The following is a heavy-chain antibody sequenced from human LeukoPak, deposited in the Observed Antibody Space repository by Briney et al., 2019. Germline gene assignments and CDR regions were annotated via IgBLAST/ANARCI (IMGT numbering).Heavy chain of an antibody. V-gene: IGHV3-23*01. Sequence: GGSLRLSCAASGFTFSSYAMSWVRQAPGKGLEWVSSISASGGSTYYADSVKGRFTISRDNSKNTVYLQMNSLRAEDTAVYYCAKDSALADGYFDYWGQGTLATVSS. CDR1: GFTFSSYA. CDR3: AKDSALADGYFDY. D-gene: IGHD2-15*01. J-gene: IGHJ4*02. CDR2: ISASGGST.